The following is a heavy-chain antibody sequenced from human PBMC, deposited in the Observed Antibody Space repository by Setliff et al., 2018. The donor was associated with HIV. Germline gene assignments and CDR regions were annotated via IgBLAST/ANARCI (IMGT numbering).Heavy chain of an antibody. V-gene: IGHV4-34*01. CDR3: ASTYCGGDCYSRYFQH. J-gene: IGHJ1*01. CDR2: INHNGGT. Sequence: SETLSLTCAVYGGSFTSYYWTWIRQAPGKDLEWIGEINHNGGTNYNPSLKSRVTISVDTSKNQFSLKLSSVTAADTAVYYCASTYCGGDCYSRYFQHWGQGTLVTAPQ. CDR1: GGSFTSYY. D-gene: IGHD2-21*02.